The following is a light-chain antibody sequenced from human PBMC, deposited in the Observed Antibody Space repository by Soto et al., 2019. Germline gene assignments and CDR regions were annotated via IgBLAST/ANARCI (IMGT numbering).Light chain of an antibody. CDR1: NSNIGSNN. Sequence: QLVLTQSPSASGTPGQRVTIACSGSNSNIGSNNVNWYRHVPGTAPKLLIFRSDQRPSGGPDRFSGSRSGTSASLVINGLQSGDEAHYYCAAWDDSRYGVVFGGGTKLTVL. CDR2: RSD. J-gene: IGLJ2*01. CDR3: AAWDDSRYGVV. V-gene: IGLV1-44*01.